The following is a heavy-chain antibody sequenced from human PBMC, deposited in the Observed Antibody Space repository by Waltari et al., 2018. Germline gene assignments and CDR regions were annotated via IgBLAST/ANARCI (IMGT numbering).Heavy chain of an antibody. D-gene: IGHD6-13*01. CDR3: ARVFVAAAGSHHDAFDI. CDR1: GFTFSSYT. Sequence: EVQLVESGGGLVKPGGSLRLSCAASGFTFSSYTMNWVRQAPGNGLEWVSSIRWSSSYIYYADSVKGRFTIARDNPKNSLYLQMNSLRAEDTAVYYCARVFVAAAGSHHDAFDIWGQGTMVTVSS. CDR2: IRWSSSYI. V-gene: IGHV3-21*03. J-gene: IGHJ3*02.